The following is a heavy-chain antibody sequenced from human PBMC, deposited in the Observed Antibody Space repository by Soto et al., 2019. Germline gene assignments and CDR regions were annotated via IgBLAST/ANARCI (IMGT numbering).Heavy chain of an antibody. CDR1: GGYFSTFY. D-gene: IGHD3-10*01. CDR3: VSYGSETYSSGYSFLF. V-gene: IGHV4-34*01. CDR2: IHHSGTT. J-gene: IGHJ4*02. Sequence: SETLSRTCAVYGGYFSTFYWSWIRQSPGKGLEWIGEIHHSGTTNYNPSLKSRVTISVDTSKNQFSLELSSVTAADTALYYCVSYGSETYSSGYSFLFWREASLVTV.